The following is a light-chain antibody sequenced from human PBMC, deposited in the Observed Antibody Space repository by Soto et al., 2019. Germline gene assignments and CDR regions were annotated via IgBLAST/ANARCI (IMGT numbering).Light chain of an antibody. CDR2: GAS. J-gene: IGKJ3*01. Sequence: EIVMTQSPATLSVSPGERATLSCRASQSVSNNYLAWYQQKPGQAPRLLIYGASNRATGIPDRFSGSGSGTDFTLTISRLEPEDFAVSYCHQYGNSPFTFGPGTKVDIK. CDR1: QSVSNNY. V-gene: IGKV3-20*01. CDR3: HQYGNSPFT.